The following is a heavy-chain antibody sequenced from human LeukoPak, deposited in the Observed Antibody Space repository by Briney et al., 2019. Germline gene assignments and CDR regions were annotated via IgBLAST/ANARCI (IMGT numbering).Heavy chain of an antibody. J-gene: IGHJ6*03. CDR2: INPNGGST. CDR1: GYSFTSYY. D-gene: IGHD6-19*01. Sequence: ASVKVSCKASGYSFTSYYMHWVRQAPGQGLEWMGIINPNGGSTNYALKFQSRVTMTRDTSTTTVYMELSSLRSEDTAVYYCARGGSSGWDPQFYFYMDVWGKGTTVTISS. CDR3: ARGGSSGWDPQFYFYMDV. V-gene: IGHV1-46*01.